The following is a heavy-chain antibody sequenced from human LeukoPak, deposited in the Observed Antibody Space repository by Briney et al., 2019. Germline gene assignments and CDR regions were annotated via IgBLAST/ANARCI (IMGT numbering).Heavy chain of an antibody. V-gene: IGHV1-2*02. CDR3: ARVRYRLAETYIDY. CDR1: GYTFTGYY. Sequence: ASVKVSCKASGYTFTGYYMHWVRQAPGQGLEWMGWINPYNGGTDYAQKFQGRVTMTRDTSISTAYMELSRLRSDDTAVYYCARVRYRLAETYIDYWGQEPWSPSPQ. J-gene: IGHJ4*01. D-gene: IGHD3-16*01. CDR2: INPYNGGT.